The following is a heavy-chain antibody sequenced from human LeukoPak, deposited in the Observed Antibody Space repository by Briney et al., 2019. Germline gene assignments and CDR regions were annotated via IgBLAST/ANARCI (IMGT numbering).Heavy chain of an antibody. CDR2: RNPNTGNT. J-gene: IGHJ4*02. CDR3: ARGPPESSSSDY. D-gene: IGHD6-13*01. CDR1: GYTFTTYD. V-gene: IGHV1-8*01. Sequence: ASVKVSSTASGYTFTTYDIKWVRQAAGQGLASIAWRNPNTGNTGYAQKCQGRVTMTRNNSISTAYMELSSVRSDDTAVFYCARGPPESSSSDYWGQGTLVTVSS.